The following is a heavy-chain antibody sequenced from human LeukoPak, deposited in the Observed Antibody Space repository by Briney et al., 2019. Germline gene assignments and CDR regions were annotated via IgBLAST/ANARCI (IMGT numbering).Heavy chain of an antibody. D-gene: IGHD3-10*01. Sequence: GGSLRLSCAASGFTVSSNYMSWVRQAPGKGLEWVSVIYSGGSTYYADSVKGRFTISRDNSKNTLYLQMNSLRAEDTAVYYRARDQDYYGSGRADYWGQGTLVTVSS. CDR1: GFTVSSNY. J-gene: IGHJ4*02. CDR2: IYSGGST. CDR3: ARDQDYYGSGRADY. V-gene: IGHV3-66*01.